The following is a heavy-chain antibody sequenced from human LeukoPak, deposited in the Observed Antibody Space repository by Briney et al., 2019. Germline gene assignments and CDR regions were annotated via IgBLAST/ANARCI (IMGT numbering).Heavy chain of an antibody. Sequence: GGSLRLSCAASGLTVSNNYMNWVRQAPGKWLEWVSVIYGGGDTYYADSVKGRFTISRDNAKNSLYLQMNSLRAEDTAVYYCARGTPTTRDFDYWGQGTLVTVSS. J-gene: IGHJ4*02. CDR3: ARGTPTTRDFDY. CDR1: GLTVSNNY. D-gene: IGHD4-11*01. CDR2: IYGGGDT. V-gene: IGHV3-53*01.